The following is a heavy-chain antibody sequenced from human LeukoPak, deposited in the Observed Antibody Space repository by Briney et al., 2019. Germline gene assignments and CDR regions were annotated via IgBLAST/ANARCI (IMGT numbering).Heavy chain of an antibody. CDR1: GGTFSSYT. J-gene: IGHJ4*02. V-gene: IGHV1-69*02. CDR3: ARGTYYDSSGYYIDY. Sequence: SVKVSCKASGGTFSSYTISWVRQAPAQGLEWMGRIIPILGIANYAQKFQGRVTITADKSTSTAYMELSSLRSEDTAVYYCARGTYYDSSGYYIDYWGQGTLVTVSS. D-gene: IGHD3-22*01. CDR2: IIPILGIA.